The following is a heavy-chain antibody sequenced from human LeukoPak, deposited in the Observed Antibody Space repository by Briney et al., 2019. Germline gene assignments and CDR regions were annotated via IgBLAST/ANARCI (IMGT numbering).Heavy chain of an antibody. Sequence: SETLSLTCTVSGGSISSSSYYWGWIRQPPGKGLEWIGSIYYSGSTYYNPSLKSRVTISVDTPKNQFSLKLSSVTAADTAVYYCARHHYDYVWGSYRGYYFDYWGQGTLVTVSS. J-gene: IGHJ4*02. D-gene: IGHD3-16*02. CDR2: IYYSGST. CDR1: GGSISSSSYY. CDR3: ARHHYDYVWGSYRGYYFDY. V-gene: IGHV4-39*01.